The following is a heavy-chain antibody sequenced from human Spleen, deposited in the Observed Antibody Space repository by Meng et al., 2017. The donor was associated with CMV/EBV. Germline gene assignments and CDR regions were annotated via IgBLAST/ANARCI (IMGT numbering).Heavy chain of an antibody. CDR3: ARDCSSTSCYTGIFDY. D-gene: IGHD2-2*02. CDR1: GFTFSSYA. J-gene: IGHJ4*02. CDR2: ISYDGSNK. V-gene: IGHV3-30*04. Sequence: GESLKISCAASGFTFSSYAMHWVRQAPGKGLEWVAVISYDGSNKYYADSVKGRFTISRDNAKNSLYLQMNSLRAEDTAVYYCARDCSSTSCYTGIFDYWGQGTLVTVSS.